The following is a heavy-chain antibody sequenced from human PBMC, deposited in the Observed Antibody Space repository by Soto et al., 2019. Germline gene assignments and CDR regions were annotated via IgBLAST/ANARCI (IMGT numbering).Heavy chain of an antibody. Sequence: ASVKVSCKASGYTFTGYYMHWVRQAPGQGLEWMGWISPNSGGTNYAQKFQGWVTMTRDTSISTAYMELSRLRSDDTAVYYCARTTPLIAAAGPFNYYYYGMDVWGQGTTVTVSS. J-gene: IGHJ6*02. CDR1: GYTFTGYY. V-gene: IGHV1-2*04. D-gene: IGHD6-13*01. CDR2: ISPNSGGT. CDR3: ARTTPLIAAAGPFNYYYYGMDV.